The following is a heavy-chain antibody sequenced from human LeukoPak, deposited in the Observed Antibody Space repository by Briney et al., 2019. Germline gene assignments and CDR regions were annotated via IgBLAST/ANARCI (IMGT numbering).Heavy chain of an antibody. D-gene: IGHD3-22*01. V-gene: IGHV5-51*01. Sequence: GESLKISCKGSGYRFTHYWIGWVRQMPGKGLELMGSIYPGDSDIRYSPSFQGQVTISADKSFTTAYLQWRSLKASDTAIYYCTRQGVYYSDSSAFYYWGQGTRVTVSS. CDR2: IYPGDSDI. CDR3: TRQGVYYSDSSAFYY. J-gene: IGHJ4*02. CDR1: GYRFTHYW.